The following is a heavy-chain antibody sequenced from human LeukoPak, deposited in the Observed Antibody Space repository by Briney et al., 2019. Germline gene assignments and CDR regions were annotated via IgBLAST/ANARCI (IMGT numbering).Heavy chain of an antibody. CDR2: IKQDGSAK. V-gene: IGHV3-7*01. J-gene: IGHJ4*02. Sequence: GGSLRLSCAASGFTFSQYSMSWVRQAPGKGLEWVANIKQDGSAKYYVDSVKGRFTISRDDSKKSLYLQMDSLRAEDTAVYYCARDPRSSWYRAIDYWGQGSLVTVSS. D-gene: IGHD6-13*01. CDR1: GFTFSQYS. CDR3: ARDPRSSWYRAIDY.